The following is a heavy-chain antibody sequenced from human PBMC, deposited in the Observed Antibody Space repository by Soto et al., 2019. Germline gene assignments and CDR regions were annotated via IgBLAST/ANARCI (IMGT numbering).Heavy chain of an antibody. Sequence: ASVKVSCKASGYTFTGYYMHWVRQSPGQGLEWMGRINPNSGGTTSAQKLPGSVTMTRDTSISTAYMELSRLRSDDTALYYCARVERGTATTVVDAFDIWGPGTMVTVSS. D-gene: IGHD1-1*01. CDR1: GYTFTGYY. V-gene: IGHV1-2*04. J-gene: IGHJ3*02. CDR3: ARVERGTATTVVDAFDI. CDR2: INPNSGGT.